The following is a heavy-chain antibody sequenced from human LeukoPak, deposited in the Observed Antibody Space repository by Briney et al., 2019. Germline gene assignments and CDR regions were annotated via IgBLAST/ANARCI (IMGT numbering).Heavy chain of an antibody. CDR1: GFTFSSYA. CDR3: AKTRIVCSSVSCPGGGFDY. CDR2: IRGSGDIT. Sequence: GGSLRLSCAASGFTFSSYAMSWVRQAPGKGLEWVSGIRGSGDITYYADSVKGRLTISRDNFKNTLYLQMNSLRAEDTAVYYCAKTRIVCSSVSCPGGGFDYWGHGTLVTVSS. V-gene: IGHV3-23*01. J-gene: IGHJ4*01. D-gene: IGHD2-2*01.